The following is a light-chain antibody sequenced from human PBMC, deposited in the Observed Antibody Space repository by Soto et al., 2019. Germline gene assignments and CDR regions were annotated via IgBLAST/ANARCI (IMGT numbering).Light chain of an antibody. CDR2: ATS. CDR1: QNIKKF. V-gene: IGKV1-39*01. CDR3: QQSYSSPLT. J-gene: IGKJ4*01. Sequence: DIHMTQSPSSLSASVGDRVTITCRASQNIKKFLNWYQQRPGKAPSALIHATSTLQNGVSSRFSGSGSDTDFTLTITSLQPEDVATYVCQQSYSSPLTFGGGTKVEL.